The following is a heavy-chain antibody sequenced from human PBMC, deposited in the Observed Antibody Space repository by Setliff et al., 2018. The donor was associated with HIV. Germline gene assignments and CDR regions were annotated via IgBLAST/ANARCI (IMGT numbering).Heavy chain of an antibody. J-gene: IGHJ4*02. CDR3: ARKYTGGPLDY. CDR1: GYTFSSDE. V-gene: IGHV1-8*01. Sequence: ASVKVSCKASGYTFSSDEIGWVRHVTGQGFEWMGWMHPGSGNTGFAAKFQGRVTMTTDTSTSTAYMELRSLRSDDTAMYYCARKYTGGPLDYWGQGTLVTSPQ. CDR2: MHPGSGNT. D-gene: IGHD6-19*01.